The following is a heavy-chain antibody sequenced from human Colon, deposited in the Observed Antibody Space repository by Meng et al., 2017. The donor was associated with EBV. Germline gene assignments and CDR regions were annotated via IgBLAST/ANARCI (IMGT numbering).Heavy chain of an antibody. CDR1: GNSVSSNSSG. V-gene: IGHV6-1*01. D-gene: IGHD1-26*01. Sequence: QVQRPQAGPWTATPPLTLSLTCDIAGNSVSSNSSGWNCIRQSPSRGLEWLRKNYYRTNWYNDYAVSVTSRITINQDTSKNQFSLQLNSVTPEDTAVYYCARVAVGISSFDSWGQGTLVTVSS. J-gene: IGHJ4*02. CDR2: NYYRTNWYN. CDR3: ARVAVGISSFDS.